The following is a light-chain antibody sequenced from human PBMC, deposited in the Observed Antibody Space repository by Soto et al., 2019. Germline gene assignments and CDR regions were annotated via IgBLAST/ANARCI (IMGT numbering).Light chain of an antibody. CDR1: QSVSSY. CDR3: QQRSNWPPFT. V-gene: IGKV3-11*01. CDR2: DAS. Sequence: ESVSTLSPPTSALSPGERAILSCRASQSVSSYLAWYQQKPGQAPRLLIYDASNRATGIPARFSGSGSGTDFTLTISSLEPEDFAVYYCQQRSNWPPFTFGQGTRLEIK. J-gene: IGKJ5*01.